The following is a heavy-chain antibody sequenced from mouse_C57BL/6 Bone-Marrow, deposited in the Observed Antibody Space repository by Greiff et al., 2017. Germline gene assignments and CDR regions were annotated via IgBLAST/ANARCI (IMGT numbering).Heavy chain of an antibody. J-gene: IGHJ1*03. Sequence: QVQLKQSGAELARPGASVKLSCKASGYTFTSYGISWVKQRTGQGLEWIGEIYPRSGNTYYNEKFKGKATLTADKSSSTAYMELRSLTSEDSAVYYCARSALLLRYWYFDVWGTGTTVTVSS. CDR1: GYTFTSYG. V-gene: IGHV1-81*01. CDR2: IYPRSGNT. CDR3: ARSALLLRYWYFDV. D-gene: IGHD1-1*01.